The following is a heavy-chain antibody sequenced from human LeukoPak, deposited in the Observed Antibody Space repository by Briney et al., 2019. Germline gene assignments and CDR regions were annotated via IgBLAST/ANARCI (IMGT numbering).Heavy chain of an antibody. J-gene: IGHJ4*02. Sequence: GGSLRLSCAASGFTVSSNYMSWVRQAPGKGLEWVSVIYSGGSTYYADSVKGRFTISRDNSKNTLYLQMNSLRAEDTAVYYCVIEDYYDSSGYMVAVDYWGQGTLVTVSS. V-gene: IGHV3-53*01. CDR2: IYSGGST. CDR1: GFTVSSNY. D-gene: IGHD3-22*01. CDR3: VIEDYYDSSGYMVAVDY.